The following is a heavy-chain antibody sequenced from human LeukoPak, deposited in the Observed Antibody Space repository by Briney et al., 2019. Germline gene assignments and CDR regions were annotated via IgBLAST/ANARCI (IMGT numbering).Heavy chain of an antibody. D-gene: IGHD2-2*01. V-gene: IGHV1-69*06. Sequence: SVKVSCKASGYTFTRYNMHWVRQAPGQGLEWMGGIIPIFGTANYAQKFQGRVTITADKSTSTAYMELSSLRSEDTAVYYCARAGYCSSTSCYSYGMDVWGKGTTVTVSS. J-gene: IGHJ6*04. CDR2: IIPIFGTA. CDR3: ARAGYCSSTSCYSYGMDV. CDR1: GYTFTRYN.